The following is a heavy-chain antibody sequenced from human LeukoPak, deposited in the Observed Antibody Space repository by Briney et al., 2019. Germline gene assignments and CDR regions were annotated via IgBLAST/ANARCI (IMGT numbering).Heavy chain of an antibody. CDR3: ARDSGTTGEVKFDP. Sequence: PSETLSLTCAVYGGSFSGYYWSWIRQPAGKALEWIGRIYVTGSTTYNPSLESRVTMSLDTSKNHFSLKLRSVTAADTAVYYCARDSGTTGEVKFDPWGQGTLVTVSS. J-gene: IGHJ5*02. CDR2: IYVTGST. CDR1: GGSFSGYY. D-gene: IGHD1-7*01. V-gene: IGHV4-4*07.